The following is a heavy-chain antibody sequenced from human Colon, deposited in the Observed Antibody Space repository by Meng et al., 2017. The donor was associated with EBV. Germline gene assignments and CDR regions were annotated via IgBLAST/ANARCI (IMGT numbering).Heavy chain of an antibody. V-gene: IGHV4-4*02. CDR2: IDDSGST. D-gene: IGHD1-26*01. CDR1: GVSISSNIR. J-gene: IGHJ4*02. Sequence: QVHLQESGPGLVKPSGTLSLPCGVSGVSISSNIRWTWVRQPPGKGLEWIGDIDDSGSTNYNPSLNSRISISLDKSKNHFSLKVNSVTAADTAVYYCARGKQDAWELLAYWGQGALVTVSS. CDR3: ARGKQDAWELLAY.